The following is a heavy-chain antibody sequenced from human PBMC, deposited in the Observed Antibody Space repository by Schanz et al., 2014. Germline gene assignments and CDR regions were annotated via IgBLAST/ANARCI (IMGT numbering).Heavy chain of an antibody. Sequence: EVQLVESGGGLAQPGGSLRLSCVASGFTFFGSFAMSWVRQAPGKGLEWVSRMIGSGSSVFYADSVKGRFTISRDNSMNTLHLQMDGLRVEDTAVYYCARDAVALVPEYFMDVWGKGTPVTVSS. J-gene: IGHJ6*03. D-gene: IGHD2-15*01. V-gene: IGHV3-23*04. CDR2: MIGSGSSV. CDR1: GFTFFGSFA. CDR3: ARDAVALVPEYFMDV.